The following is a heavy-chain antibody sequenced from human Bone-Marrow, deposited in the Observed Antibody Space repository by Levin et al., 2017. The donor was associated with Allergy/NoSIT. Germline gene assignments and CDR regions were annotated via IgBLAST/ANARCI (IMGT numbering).Heavy chain of an antibody. J-gene: IGHJ4*02. CDR3: ARGELGSGYLFDY. CDR2: MYPNSDNA. Sequence: AASVKVSCKTSGYTFTSFDINWVRQATGQGLEWTGWMYPNSDNAGYAQKFQGRVTMTRNTSISTAYMELSSLRSEDTAIYYCARGELGSGYLFDYWGQGTLVTVSS. CDR1: GYTFTSFD. V-gene: IGHV1-8*01. D-gene: IGHD5-12*01.